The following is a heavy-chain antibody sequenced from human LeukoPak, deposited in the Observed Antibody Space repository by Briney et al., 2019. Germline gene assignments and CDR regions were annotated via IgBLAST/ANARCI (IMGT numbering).Heavy chain of an antibody. CDR3: AELGITMIGGV. V-gene: IGHV3-48*03. CDR1: GFTFSSYE. J-gene: IGHJ6*04. D-gene: IGHD3-10*02. Sequence: PGGSLRLSCAASGFTFSSYEMNWVSQAPGKGLDWVSYISSSGSTIYYADSVKGRFTISRDNAKNSLYLQMNSLRAEDTAVYYCAELGITMIGGVWGKGTTVTISS. CDR2: ISSSGSTI.